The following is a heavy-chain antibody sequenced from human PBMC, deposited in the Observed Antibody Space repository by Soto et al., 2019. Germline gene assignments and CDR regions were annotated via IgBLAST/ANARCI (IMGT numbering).Heavy chain of an antibody. J-gene: IGHJ4*02. D-gene: IGHD2-8*02. Sequence: EVQLVESGGGLVKPGGSLRLSCAASGFTFSSAWLNWVRQAPGKGLEWVGRIKGKVHGETTDYAAPVKGRFSISRDDSSNTLHLQMNSLEIEDTAVYYCTADPHYYTGGVAYWGQGARVTVSS. V-gene: IGHV3-15*07. CDR3: TADPHYYTGGVAY. CDR2: IKGKVHGETT. CDR1: GFTFSSAW.